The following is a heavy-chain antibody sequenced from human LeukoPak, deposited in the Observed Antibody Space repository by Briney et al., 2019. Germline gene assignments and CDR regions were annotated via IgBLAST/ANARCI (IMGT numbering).Heavy chain of an antibody. CDR2: VYSSGST. CDR1: GGSISSYY. D-gene: IGHD3/OR15-3a*01. V-gene: IGHV4-4*07. Sequence: SETLSLTCTVSGGSISSYYWSWIRQPAGKGLEWLGRVYSSGSTKYNPSLESRVTMSVDTSKNQFSLKLNFVTAADTAVYYCARVGSGYDFFDYWGQGTLVTVSS. CDR3: ARVGSGYDFFDY. J-gene: IGHJ4*02.